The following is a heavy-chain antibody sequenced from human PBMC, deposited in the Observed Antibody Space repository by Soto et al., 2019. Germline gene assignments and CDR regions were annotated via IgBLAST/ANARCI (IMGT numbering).Heavy chain of an antibody. D-gene: IGHD3-9*01. V-gene: IGHV3-11*01. J-gene: IGHJ4*02. CDR2: ISNSGSTI. Sequence: GGSLRLSCAASGFTFSDYYMSWIRQAPGKGLEWVSYISNSGSTIYYADSVKGRFTISRDNAKNSLYLQMNSLRAEDTAVYYCARDMDDILTGYTFDYWGQGTLVTVSS. CDR3: ARDMDDILTGYTFDY. CDR1: GFTFSDYY.